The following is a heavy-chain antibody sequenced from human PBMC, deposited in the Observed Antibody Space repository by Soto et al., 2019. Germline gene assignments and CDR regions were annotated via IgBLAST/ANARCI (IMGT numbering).Heavy chain of an antibody. CDR1: GFTFSSYS. V-gene: IGHV3-48*02. J-gene: IGHJ3*02. CDR3: ARVLLDYGDAFDI. CDR2: ISSSSSTI. D-gene: IGHD4-17*01. Sequence: EVQLVESGGGLVQPGGSLRLSCAASGFTFSSYSMNWVRRAPGKGLEWVSYISSSSSTIYYADSVKGRFTISRDNAKNSLYLQMNSLRDEDTAVYYCARVLLDYGDAFDIWGQGTMVTVSS.